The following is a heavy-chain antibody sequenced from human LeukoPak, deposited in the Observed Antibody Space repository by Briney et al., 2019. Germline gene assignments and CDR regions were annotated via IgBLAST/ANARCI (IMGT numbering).Heavy chain of an antibody. J-gene: IGHJ3*02. CDR3: ARGDYYYDSSGYYFVYGAFDI. V-gene: IGHV3-21*01. CDR1: GFTFSSYE. Sequence: GGSLSLSWAASGFTFSSYEMNWVRQAPGKGLEWVSSISSSSSYIYYADSVKGRFTISRDNAKNSLYLQMNSLRAEDTAVYYCARGDYYYDSSGYYFVYGAFDIWGQGTMVTVSS. CDR2: ISSSSSYI. D-gene: IGHD3-22*01.